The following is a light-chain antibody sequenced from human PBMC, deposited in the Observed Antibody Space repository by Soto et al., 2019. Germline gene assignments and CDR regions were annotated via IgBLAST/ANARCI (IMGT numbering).Light chain of an antibody. V-gene: IGKV3-11*01. CDR1: QSVSSY. CDR2: DAS. Sequence: EIVLTQSPATLSLSPGERATLSCRASQSVSSYLAWYQQKPGQAPRLLIYDASNRATGIPARFSGSGSGTDFTLTITSLEPEDFAVYYCQQRSNWPRTFGQGQKMEIK. CDR3: QQRSNWPRT. J-gene: IGKJ2*01.